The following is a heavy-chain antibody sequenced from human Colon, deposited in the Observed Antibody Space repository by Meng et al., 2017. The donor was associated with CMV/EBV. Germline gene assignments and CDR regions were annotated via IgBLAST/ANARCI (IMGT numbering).Heavy chain of an antibody. CDR3: ARQADNWNDERNWFDP. D-gene: IGHD1-20*01. CDR1: GYTLTSYY. J-gene: IGHJ5*02. CDR2: INPNGGST. Sequence: QGELVQFGTVVKKSEASMSVSFKAPGYTLTSYYVDWVRQAPVHGLEWRGIINPNGGSTSYAQKFQGRVTMTRDTSTSTVYMDLSSLKAEDTAVYYCARQADNWNDERNWFDPWGQGTLVTVSS. V-gene: IGHV1-46*01.